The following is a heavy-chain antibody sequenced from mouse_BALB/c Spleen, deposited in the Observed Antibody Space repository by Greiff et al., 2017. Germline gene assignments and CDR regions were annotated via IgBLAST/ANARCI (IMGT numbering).Heavy chain of an antibody. V-gene: IGHV2-6-7*01. CDR3: ARAYYGSSSPAWFAY. J-gene: IGHJ3*01. CDR1: GFSLTGYG. CDR2: IWGDGST. Sequence: VKLMESGPGLVAPSQSLSITCTVSGFSLTGYGVNWVRQPPGKGLEWLGMIWGDGSTDYNSALKSRLSISKDNSKSQVFLKMNSLQTDDTARYYCARAYYGSSSPAWFAYWGQGTLVTVSA. D-gene: IGHD1-1*01.